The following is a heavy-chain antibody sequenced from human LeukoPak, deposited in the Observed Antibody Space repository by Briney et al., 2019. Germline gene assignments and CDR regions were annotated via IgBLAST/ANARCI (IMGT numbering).Heavy chain of an antibody. Sequence: SETLSLTCTVSGGSISIYYWSWIRQPPGKGLEWIGYIYYSGSTNYNPSLKSRVTISVDTSKNQFSLKLSSVTAADTAVYYCAREMATTYYFDYWGQGTLVTVSS. V-gene: IGHV4-59*01. CDR2: IYYSGST. CDR1: GGSISIYY. CDR3: AREMATTYYFDY. J-gene: IGHJ4*02. D-gene: IGHD5-24*01.